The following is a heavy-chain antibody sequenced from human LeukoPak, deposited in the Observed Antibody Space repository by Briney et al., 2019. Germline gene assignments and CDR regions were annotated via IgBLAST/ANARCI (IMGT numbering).Heavy chain of an antibody. J-gene: IGHJ6*02. D-gene: IGHD3-10*01. CDR3: TKDITPGGADV. Sequence: GRSLRLPCVASGLTLDRYAMRWVRQGPGKGLEWVAGFSLDTDRIDYADSVRGRFTVSKDDAKKTLYLQMNNLRTEDTALYYCTKDITPGGADVWGQGTTVTVSS. CDR1: GLTLDRYA. CDR2: FSLDTDRI. V-gene: IGHV3-9*01.